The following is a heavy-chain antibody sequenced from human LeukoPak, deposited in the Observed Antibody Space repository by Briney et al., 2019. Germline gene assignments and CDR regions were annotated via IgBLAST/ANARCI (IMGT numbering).Heavy chain of an antibody. CDR3: ARSIAVAGLRAFDI. CDR2: IYYSGST. J-gene: IGHJ3*02. Sequence: PSQTLSLTCTVSGGSINSGGYYWSWIRQPPGKGLEWIGSIYYSGSTYYNPSLKSRVTISVDTSKNQFSLKLSSVTAADTAVYYCARSIAVAGLRAFDIWGQGTMVTVSS. V-gene: IGHV4-30-2*03. D-gene: IGHD6-19*01. CDR1: GGSINSGGYY.